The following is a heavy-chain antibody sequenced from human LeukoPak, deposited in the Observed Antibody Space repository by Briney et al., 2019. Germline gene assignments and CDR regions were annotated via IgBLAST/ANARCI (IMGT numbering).Heavy chain of an antibody. CDR3: ARDLTTVTKVFHL. D-gene: IGHD4-17*01. CDR1: GGSITTHY. Sequence: KPSETLSLTCSISGGSITTHYWTWIRQPPGKGLEWIGYVLYSGITNYNPSLRGRITISVDTSQNQFSLSLRSVTAADTAVYYCARDLTTVTKVFHLWGQGTMVTVSS. CDR2: VLYSGIT. V-gene: IGHV4-59*11. J-gene: IGHJ3*01.